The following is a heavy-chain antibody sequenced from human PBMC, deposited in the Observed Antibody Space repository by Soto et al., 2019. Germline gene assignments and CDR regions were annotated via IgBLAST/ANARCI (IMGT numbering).Heavy chain of an antibody. CDR1: GLTFSNNW. D-gene: IGHD1-1*01. CDR2: INSDGGNT. CDR3: ARQRGYNPDY. V-gene: IGHV3-74*01. Sequence: EVQLVESGGGLVQPGGSLRPSCEASGLTFSNNWMHWVRQAPGKGLVWVSRINSDGGNTIYEDSVKGRFTISRDNAKNTLYLQMNSLRGEDTAVYYCARQRGYNPDYWGQGTLVTVSS. J-gene: IGHJ4*02.